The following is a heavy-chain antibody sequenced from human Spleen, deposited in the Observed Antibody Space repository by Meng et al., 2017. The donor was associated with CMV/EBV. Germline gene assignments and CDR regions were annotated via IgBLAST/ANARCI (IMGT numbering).Heavy chain of an antibody. J-gene: IGHJ4*02. Sequence: FTTDSFTGVRQAPGQGLEWMGGIIPIFGTANYAQKFQGRVTITTDESTSTAYMELSSLRSEDTAVYYCARGQAYCSSTSCYSGYFDYWGQGTLVTVSS. CDR2: IIPIFGTA. V-gene: IGHV1-69*05. D-gene: IGHD2-2*01. CDR3: ARGQAYCSSTSCYSGYFDY. CDR1: FTTDS.